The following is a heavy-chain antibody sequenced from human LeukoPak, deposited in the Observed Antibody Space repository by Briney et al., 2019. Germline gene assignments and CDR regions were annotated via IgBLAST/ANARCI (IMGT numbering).Heavy chain of an antibody. V-gene: IGHV3-23*01. CDR3: AKDSSGYSDYFDY. Sequence: HPGRSLRLSCAASGFTLSSYGVHWVRQAPGKGLEWVPVMSGGGGSLYYADSVKGRFTISRDNSKNTLYLQMNSLRAEDTAVYYCAKDSSGYSDYFDYWGQGTLVTVSS. CDR2: MSGGGGSL. J-gene: IGHJ4*02. D-gene: IGHD3-22*01. CDR1: GFTLSSYG.